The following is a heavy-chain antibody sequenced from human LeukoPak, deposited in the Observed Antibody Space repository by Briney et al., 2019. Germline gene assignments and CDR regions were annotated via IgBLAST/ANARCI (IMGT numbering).Heavy chain of an antibody. D-gene: IGHD5-12*01. J-gene: IGHJ4*02. V-gene: IGHV3-23*01. Sequence: GGSLRLSCATSGFTFSNYAVSWVRQAPAKGLEWVSSISGSGGTTYYAASVKGRFTISRDNSKNTLYLQMNSRRAEDTAVYYCAKDPYRASSGLVDYWGQGTLVTVSS. CDR3: AKDPYRASSGLVDY. CDR2: ISGSGGTT. CDR1: GFTFSNYA.